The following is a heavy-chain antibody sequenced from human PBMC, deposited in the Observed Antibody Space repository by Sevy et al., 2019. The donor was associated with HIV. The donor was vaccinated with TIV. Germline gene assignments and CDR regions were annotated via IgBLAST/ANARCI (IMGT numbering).Heavy chain of an antibody. CDR2: IYPGDSDT. J-gene: IGHJ6*02. Sequence: GESLKISCKGSGYSFTSYWIGWVRQMPGKGLEWMGIIYPGDSDTRYSPSFQGQVTISADKSISTAYLQWSSLKASDTAMYYCARSGGGTRLTRHYYGMDVWGQGTTVTVSS. D-gene: IGHD2-15*01. CDR1: GYSFTSYW. CDR3: ARSGGGTRLTRHYYGMDV. V-gene: IGHV5-51*01.